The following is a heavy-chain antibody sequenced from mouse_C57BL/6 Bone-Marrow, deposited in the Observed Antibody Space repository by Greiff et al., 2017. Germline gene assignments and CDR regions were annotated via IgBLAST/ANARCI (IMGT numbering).Heavy chain of an antibody. CDR2: IYPRSGNT. CDR3: ARYYFGSTPFAY. V-gene: IGHV1-81*01. J-gene: IGHJ3*01. CDR1: GYTFTSYG. Sequence: QVQLQQSGAELARPGASVKLSCKASGYTFTSYGISWVKQRPGQGLEWIGEIYPRSGNTYYNEKFKGKATLTADKSSSTAYMELRSLTSEDSAVYVCARYYFGSTPFAYWGQGTLVTVSA. D-gene: IGHD1-1*01.